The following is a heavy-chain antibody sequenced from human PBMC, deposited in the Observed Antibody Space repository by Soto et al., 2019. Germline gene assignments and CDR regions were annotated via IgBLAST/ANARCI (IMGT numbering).Heavy chain of an antibody. V-gene: IGHV3-23*01. CDR2: ISGSGGST. CDR3: AKGGGLLWFGETGSNWFDP. J-gene: IGHJ5*02. D-gene: IGHD3-10*01. CDR1: GFTFSSYA. Sequence: EVQLLESGGGLVQPGGSLRLSCAASGFTFSSYAMSWVRQAPGKGLEWVSAISGSGGSTYYADSVKGRFTISRDNSKNPLYLQMNSLRAEDTAVYYCAKGGGLLWFGETGSNWFDPWGQGTLVTVSS.